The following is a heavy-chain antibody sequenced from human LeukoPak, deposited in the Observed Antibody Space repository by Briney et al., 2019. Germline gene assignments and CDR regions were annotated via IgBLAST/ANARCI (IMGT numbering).Heavy chain of an antibody. CDR3: ARDRRYFDWLLYGMDV. Sequence: GGSLRLSCAASGFTFSSYWMHWVRQAPGKGLVWVSRINSDGSSTSYVDSVKGRFTISRDNAKNSLYLQMNSLRAEDTAVYYCARDRRYFDWLLYGMDVWGQGTTVTVSS. CDR1: GFTFSSYW. J-gene: IGHJ6*02. CDR2: INSDGSST. D-gene: IGHD3-9*01. V-gene: IGHV3-74*01.